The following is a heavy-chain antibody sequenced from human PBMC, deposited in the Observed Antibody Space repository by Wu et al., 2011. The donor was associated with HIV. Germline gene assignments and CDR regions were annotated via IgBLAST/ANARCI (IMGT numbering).Heavy chain of an antibody. CDR3: ARGYNWNLDY. D-gene: IGHD1-20*01. Sequence: QVQLVQSGAEVKKPGSSVKVSCKTSGDSLTKYAFSWVRQAPGQGLEWMGGIIPNSGTTNYARKFQGRFTVTADTSTTTVHMELRSLRSEDTAVYYCARGYNWNLDYWGQGTLVTVS. CDR2: IIPNSGTT. CDR1: GDSLTKYA. J-gene: IGHJ4*02. V-gene: IGHV1-69*06.